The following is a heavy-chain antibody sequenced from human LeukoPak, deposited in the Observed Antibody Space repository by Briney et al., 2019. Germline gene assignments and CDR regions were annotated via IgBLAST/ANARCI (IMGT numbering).Heavy chain of an antibody. J-gene: IGHJ4*02. CDR3: AREGRIRAWNY. Sequence: ASVSVSCKASGYTFTSYAMHWVRQAPGQRLEWMGWINAGNGNTKYSQKFQGRVTITRDTSASTAYMELSSLRSEDTAVYYCAREGRIRAWNYWGQGTLVTVSS. CDR1: GYTFTSYA. CDR2: INAGNGNT. V-gene: IGHV1-3*01. D-gene: IGHD3-10*01.